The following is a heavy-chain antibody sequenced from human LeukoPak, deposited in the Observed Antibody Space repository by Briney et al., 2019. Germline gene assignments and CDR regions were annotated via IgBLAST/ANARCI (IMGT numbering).Heavy chain of an antibody. Sequence: KSGGSLRLSCAASGFTFSSYSMNWVRQAPGKGLEWVSSISSSSSYIYYADSVKGRFTISRDNAKNSLYLQMNSLRAEDTAVYYCARDVNPLIAVAGTEPIDYWGQGTRVTVSS. V-gene: IGHV3-21*01. CDR1: GFTFSSYS. CDR3: ARDVNPLIAVAGTEPIDY. D-gene: IGHD6-19*01. J-gene: IGHJ4*02. CDR2: ISSSSSYI.